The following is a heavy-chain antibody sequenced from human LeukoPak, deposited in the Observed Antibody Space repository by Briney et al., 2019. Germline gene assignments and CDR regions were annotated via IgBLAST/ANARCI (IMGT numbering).Heavy chain of an antibody. CDR1: GYTVTSYG. V-gene: IGHV1-18*01. J-gene: IGHJ4*02. Sequence: ASVKLSCTASGYTVTSYGISWVRQAPGQGLEWMGWMSAYNGNTNYAQKLQGRVTMTTDTSTSTDYMELRSLRSDDTAVYYCARDKRRFGELLAPFKDYWGQGTLVTVSS. CDR2: MSAYNGNT. D-gene: IGHD3-10*01. CDR3: ARDKRRFGELLAPFKDY.